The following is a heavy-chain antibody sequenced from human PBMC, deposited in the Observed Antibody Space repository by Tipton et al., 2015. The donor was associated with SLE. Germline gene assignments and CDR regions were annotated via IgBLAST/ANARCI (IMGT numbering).Heavy chain of an antibody. V-gene: IGHV3-7*01. J-gene: IGHJ4*02. CDR2: IKQDGSEK. CDR3: ARGLGRALWALDY. CDR1: GFTFSSYW. Sequence: SLRLSCAASGFTFSSYWMSWVRQAPGKGLEWVANIKQDGSEKYYVDSVKGRFTISRDNAKNSLYLQMNSLRAEDTAVYYCARGLGRALWALDYWGQGNLVTVSS. D-gene: IGHD3-10*01.